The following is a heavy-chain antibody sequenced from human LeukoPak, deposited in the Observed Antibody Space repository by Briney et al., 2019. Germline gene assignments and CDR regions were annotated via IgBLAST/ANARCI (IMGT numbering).Heavy chain of an antibody. CDR3: ARGVRFLDFDY. J-gene: IGHJ4*02. D-gene: IGHD3-3*01. CDR2: INHSGST. V-gene: IGHV4-34*01. CDR1: GGSFSGYY. Sequence: SETLSLTCAVYGGSFSGYYWSWIRQPPGKGLEWIGEINHSGSTNYNPSLKSRVTISVDTSKNQFSLKLSSVTAADTAVYYCARGVRFLDFDYWGQGTLVTVSS.